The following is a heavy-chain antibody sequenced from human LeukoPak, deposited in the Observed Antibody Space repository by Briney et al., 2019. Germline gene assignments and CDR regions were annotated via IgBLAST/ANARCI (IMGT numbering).Heavy chain of an antibody. CDR2: INPNSGGT. J-gene: IGHJ4*02. CDR3: ARDAYGTMIVVVD. V-gene: IGHV1-2*02. Sequence: GASVKVSCQASGYTFTGYYMHWVRQAPGQGLEWMGWINPNSGGTNYAQKFQGRVTMTRDTSISTAYMELSRLRSDDTAVYYCARDAYGTMIVVVDWGQGTLVTVSS. D-gene: IGHD3-22*01. CDR1: GYTFTGYY.